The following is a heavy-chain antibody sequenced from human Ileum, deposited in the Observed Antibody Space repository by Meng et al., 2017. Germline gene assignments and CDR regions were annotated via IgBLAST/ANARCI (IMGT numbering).Heavy chain of an antibody. Sequence: GGSLRLSCAGSGFTFSSYTIHWVRQAPGRGLEWVAVISYDGSSQYYADSVKGRFTISRDNSMNTLYLQMNSLRPEDTAVYYCARATTVTTQYYYYGMGVWGQGTTVTVSS. CDR3: ARATTVTTQYYYYGMGV. CDR2: ISYDGSSQ. V-gene: IGHV3-30*01. J-gene: IGHJ6*02. D-gene: IGHD4-17*01. CDR1: GFTFSSYT.